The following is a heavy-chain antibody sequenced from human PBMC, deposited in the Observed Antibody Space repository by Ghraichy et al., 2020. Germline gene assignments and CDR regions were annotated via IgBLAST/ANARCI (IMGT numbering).Heavy chain of an antibody. Sequence: ASVKVSCKASGYTFTSYYMHWVRQAPGQGLEWMGIINPSGGSTSYAQKFQGRVTMTRDTSTSTVYMELSSLRSEDTAVYYCARDRVRYYDSSGYYDYWGQGTLVTVSS. J-gene: IGHJ4*02. D-gene: IGHD3-22*01. CDR1: GYTFTSYY. V-gene: IGHV1-46*01. CDR3: ARDRVRYYDSSGYYDY. CDR2: INPSGGST.